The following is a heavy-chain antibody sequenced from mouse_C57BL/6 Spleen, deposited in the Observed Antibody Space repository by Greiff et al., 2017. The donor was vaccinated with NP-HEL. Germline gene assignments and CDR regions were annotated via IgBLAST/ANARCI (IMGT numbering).Heavy chain of an antibody. Sequence: VQLQQSGAELVRPGASVKLSCTASGFNIKDDYLHWVKPRPEQGLEWIGWIDPADGDTEYASKFQGKATITEDTSYNTAYLQLSSLTSEATAVYYCTRDYGDFAYWGQGTTLTVSS. V-gene: IGHV14-4*01. D-gene: IGHD1-1*01. CDR3: TRDYGDFAY. CDR1: GFNIKDDY. CDR2: IDPADGDT. J-gene: IGHJ2*01.